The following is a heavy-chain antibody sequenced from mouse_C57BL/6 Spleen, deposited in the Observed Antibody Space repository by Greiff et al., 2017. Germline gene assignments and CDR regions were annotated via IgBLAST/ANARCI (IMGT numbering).Heavy chain of an antibody. Sequence: VHVKQSGPELVKPGASVKISCKASGYSFTDYNMNWVKQSNGKSLEWIGVINPNYGTTSYNQKFKGKATLTVDQSSSTAYMQLNSLTSEDSAVXYCARPRLRYPAWFAYWGQGTLVTVSA. CDR3: ARPRLRYPAWFAY. CDR1: GYSFTDYN. CDR2: INPNYGTT. J-gene: IGHJ3*01. D-gene: IGHD1-1*01. V-gene: IGHV1-39*01.